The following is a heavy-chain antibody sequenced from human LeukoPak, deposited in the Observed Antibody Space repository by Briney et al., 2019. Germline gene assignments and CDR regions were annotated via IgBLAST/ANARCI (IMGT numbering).Heavy chain of an antibody. J-gene: IGHJ4*02. CDR1: GFTFRSYG. Sequence: GGTLRLSCAASGFTFRSYGMSWVRQAPGKGLEWVSAISGSDGSTYYADSVKGRFTISRDNSKNTLYLQTNSLRVEDTAVYYCAKGGTSDYYDSSGYWIDYWGQGTLVTVSS. CDR2: ISGSDGST. V-gene: IGHV3-23*01. CDR3: AKGGTSDYYDSSGYWIDY. D-gene: IGHD3-22*01.